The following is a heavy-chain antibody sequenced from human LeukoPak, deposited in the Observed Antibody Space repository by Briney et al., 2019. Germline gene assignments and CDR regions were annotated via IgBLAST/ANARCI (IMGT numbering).Heavy chain of an antibody. V-gene: IGHV1-2*02. CDR1: GYTFTGYY. CDR3: ARAGIPAAVFDNGDNWFDP. CDR2: INPNSGGT. D-gene: IGHD2-2*01. Sequence: ASVKVSCKASGYTFTGYYKHWVRQAPGQGLEWMGWINPNSGGTNYAQKFQGRVTMTRDTSISTAYMELSRLRSDDTAVYYCARAGIPAAVFDNGDNWFDPWGQGTLVTVSS. J-gene: IGHJ5*02.